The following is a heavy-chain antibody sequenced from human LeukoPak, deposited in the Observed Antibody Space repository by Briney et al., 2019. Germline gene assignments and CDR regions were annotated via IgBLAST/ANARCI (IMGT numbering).Heavy chain of an antibody. CDR3: ARGGSGWSGFDY. V-gene: IGHV4-61*05. D-gene: IGHD6-19*01. Sequence: SESLSLTCTVSGGSISSGDYYWGWIRQLPGKGPEWIGYIYYSGRTYYNPSLKSRVTISVDKSKNQFSLKLSSVTAADTAVYYCARGGSGWSGFDYWGQGTLVTVSS. J-gene: IGHJ4*02. CDR2: IYYSGRT. CDR1: GGSISSGDYY.